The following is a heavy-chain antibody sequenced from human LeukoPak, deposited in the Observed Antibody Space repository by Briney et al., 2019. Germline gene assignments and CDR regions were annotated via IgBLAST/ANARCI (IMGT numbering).Heavy chain of an antibody. J-gene: IGHJ6*03. CDR2: MNPNSGNT. Sequence: RVASVKVSCKASGYTFTSYDINWVRQATGQGLEWMGWMNPNSGNTGYAQKFQGRVTITRNTSISTAYMELSSLRSEDTAVYYCARGVGRGYSYGSRTPRTHYYYYYMDVWGKGTTVTVSS. D-gene: IGHD5-18*01. CDR1: GYTFTSYD. CDR3: ARGVGRGYSYGSRTPRTHYYYYYMDV. V-gene: IGHV1-8*03.